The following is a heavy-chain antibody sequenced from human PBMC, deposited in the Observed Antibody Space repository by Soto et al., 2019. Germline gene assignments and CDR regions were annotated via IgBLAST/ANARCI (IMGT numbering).Heavy chain of an antibody. D-gene: IGHD2-2*01. Sequence: SETLSLTCAVYGGSFSGYYWSWIRQPPGKGLEWIGEINHSGSTNYNPSLKSRVTISVDTSKNQFSLKLSSVTAADTAVYYCARGHRVVVPAAVLLDYWGQGTLVTVSS. J-gene: IGHJ4*02. CDR2: INHSGST. V-gene: IGHV4-34*01. CDR3: ARGHRVVVPAAVLLDY. CDR1: GGSFSGYY.